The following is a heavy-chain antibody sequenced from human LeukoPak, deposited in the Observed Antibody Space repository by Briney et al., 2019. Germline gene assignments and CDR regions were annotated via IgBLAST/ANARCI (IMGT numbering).Heavy chain of an antibody. J-gene: IGHJ5*02. D-gene: IGHD6-6*01. Sequence: SETLSLTCTVSGGFASSYYWSWIRQPAGKGLEWIGSIYYSGSTYYNPSLKRRVTISVDTSKNQFSLKLSSVTAADTAVYYCASSPPRDNWFDPWGQGTLVTVSS. V-gene: IGHV4-59*05. CDR3: ASSPPRDNWFDP. CDR1: GGFASSYY. CDR2: IYYSGST.